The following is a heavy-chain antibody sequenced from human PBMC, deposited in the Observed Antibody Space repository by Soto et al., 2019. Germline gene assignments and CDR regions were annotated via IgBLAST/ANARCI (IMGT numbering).Heavy chain of an antibody. Sequence: SETLSLTCTVSGGSISSSNYYWSWIRQPPGKGLEWIGYIYYSGSTYYNPSLKSRVTISVDTSKNQFSLKLSSVTAADTAVYYCAREVGDRYYFDYWGQGTLVTVSS. CDR3: AREVGDRYYFDY. V-gene: IGHV4-30-4*01. J-gene: IGHJ4*02. D-gene: IGHD4-17*01. CDR2: IYYSGST. CDR1: GGSISSSNYY.